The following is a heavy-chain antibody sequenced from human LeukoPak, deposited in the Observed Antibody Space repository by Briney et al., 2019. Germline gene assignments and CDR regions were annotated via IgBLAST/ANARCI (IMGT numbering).Heavy chain of an antibody. CDR3: ARNYLRDSSGYFYA. CDR1: GFTVSSNY. D-gene: IGHD3-22*01. J-gene: IGHJ5*02. V-gene: IGHV3-53*01. CDR2: IYSGGNT. Sequence: PGGSLRLSCAASGFTVSSNYMSWVRQAPGKGLEWVSVIYSGGNTFYANSVKGRFTISRDNSRNTLYLQMNSLRAEDTAVYYCARNYLRDSSGYFYAWGQGTLVTVSS.